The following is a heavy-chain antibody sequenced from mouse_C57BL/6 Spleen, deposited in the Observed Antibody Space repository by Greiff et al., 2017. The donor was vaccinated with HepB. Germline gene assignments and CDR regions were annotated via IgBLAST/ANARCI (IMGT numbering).Heavy chain of an antibody. CDR1: GFTFSSYA. V-gene: IGHV5-4*01. Sequence: EVKLEESGGGLVKPGGSLKLSCAASGFTFSSYAMSWVRQTPEKRLEWVATISDGGSYTYYPDNVKGRFTISRDNAKNNLYLQMSHLKSEDTAMYYCARERGIYDGYYGAMDYWGQGTSVTVSS. J-gene: IGHJ4*01. D-gene: IGHD2-3*01. CDR2: ISDGGSYT. CDR3: ARERGIYDGYYGAMDY.